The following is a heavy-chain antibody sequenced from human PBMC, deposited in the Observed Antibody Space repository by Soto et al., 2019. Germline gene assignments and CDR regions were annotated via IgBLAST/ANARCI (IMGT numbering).Heavy chain of an antibody. V-gene: IGHV4-39*02. J-gene: IGHJ4*02. CDR1: GGSFDITSSY. CDR2: IYYSGST. Sequence: QLQLQESGPGLVKPSETLSLTCTVSGGSFDITSSYWAWVRQPPGKGLEWIAYIYYSGSTYYNPSLNSRTTIPVDTSTNQRSLRLSSVTAADTAVYYCATVPIVGTKPYYFDSWGQGTLVTVSS. CDR3: ATVPIVGTKPYYFDS. D-gene: IGHD1-1*01.